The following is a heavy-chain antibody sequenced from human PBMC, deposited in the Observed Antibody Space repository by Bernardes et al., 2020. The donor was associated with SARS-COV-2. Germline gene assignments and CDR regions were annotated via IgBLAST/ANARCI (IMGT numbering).Heavy chain of an antibody. D-gene: IGHD5-18*01. V-gene: IGHV3-23*01. CDR1: GFTFSTYA. J-gene: IGHJ4*02. Sequence: VGSLRLSCAASGFTFSTYAMSWVRQAPGKGLEWVSAIGGSAGSKYYADSVKGRFTISRDNSKNTLYLQMNSLRAEDTAVYYCAKDRYSYPFDYWGQGTLVTVSS. CDR3: AKDRYSYPFDY. CDR2: IGGSAGSK.